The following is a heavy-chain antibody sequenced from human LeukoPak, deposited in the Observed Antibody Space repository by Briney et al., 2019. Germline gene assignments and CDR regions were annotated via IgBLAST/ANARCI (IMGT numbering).Heavy chain of an antibody. CDR1: GYTFTSYG. CDR2: ISPYNGNT. Sequence: ASVKVSCEASGYTFTSYGISWVRQAPGQGLEWMGWISPYNGNTNYAQKLQGRVTMTTDTSTSTAYMELRSLRSDDTAVYYCARDRPDYGDYVYYYYGMDVWGQGTTVTVSS. V-gene: IGHV1-18*01. CDR3: ARDRPDYGDYVYYYYGMDV. D-gene: IGHD4-17*01. J-gene: IGHJ6*02.